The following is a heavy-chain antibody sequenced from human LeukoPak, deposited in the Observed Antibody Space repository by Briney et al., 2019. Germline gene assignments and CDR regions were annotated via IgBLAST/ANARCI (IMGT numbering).Heavy chain of an antibody. CDR1: GGSFSGYY. V-gene: IGHV4-34*01. J-gene: IGHJ4*02. Sequence: SETLSLTCAVYGGSFSGYYWSWIRQPPGKRLEWIGEINHSGSTNYNPSLKSRVTISVDTSKNQFSLTLSSVTAADTAVYYCARGPSCGGDCYSADFDYWGQGTLVTVSS. CDR2: INHSGST. D-gene: IGHD2-21*01. CDR3: ARGPSCGGDCYSADFDY.